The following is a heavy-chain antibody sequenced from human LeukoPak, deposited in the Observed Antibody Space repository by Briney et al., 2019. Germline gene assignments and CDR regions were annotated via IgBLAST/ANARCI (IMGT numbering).Heavy chain of an antibody. V-gene: IGHV1-18*01. Sequence: GASVKVSCQSTVYTFPSYRISAVRPAPGQGLEWMGWISAYNGNTNYAQKLQGRVTMTTDTSTSTDYIELRSQRYDDTHVYYCARDALLTETTFYYNTMDVWGKGTTVTVSS. CDR1: VYTFPSYR. J-gene: IGHJ6*03. D-gene: IGHD1-7*01. CDR3: ARDALLTETTFYYNTMDV. CDR2: ISAYNGNT.